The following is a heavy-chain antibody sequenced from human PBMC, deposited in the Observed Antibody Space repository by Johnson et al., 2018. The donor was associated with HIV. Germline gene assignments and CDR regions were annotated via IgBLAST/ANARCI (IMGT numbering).Heavy chain of an antibody. D-gene: IGHD3-22*01. Sequence: VQLVESGGGVVQPGGSLRVSCAASGCTVSNNYMSRVRQAPGKGLEWVSVIYSGGSTYYADSVQGRFTISRDKSENTLYLQMNSLRDEDTAVYYCAKDVGNYWPDSFDIWGQGTMVTVSS. J-gene: IGHJ3*02. CDR1: GCTVSNNY. CDR2: IYSGGST. V-gene: IGHV3-66*02. CDR3: AKDVGNYWPDSFDI.